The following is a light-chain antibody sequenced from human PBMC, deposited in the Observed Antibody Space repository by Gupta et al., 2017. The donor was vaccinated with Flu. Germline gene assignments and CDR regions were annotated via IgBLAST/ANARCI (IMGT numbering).Light chain of an antibody. Sequence: QSALTQPASVPGSPGQSIPISCTGTSSDVGASNSVSWYQHHPGKAPKLMIYDVSDRPSGVSDRFSGSKSGNTASLTISGLQAEDEADYYCSSYTTRSTVVFGRGTKVTVL. CDR2: DVS. J-gene: IGLJ2*01. CDR1: SSDVGASNS. V-gene: IGLV2-14*03. CDR3: SSYTTRSTVV.